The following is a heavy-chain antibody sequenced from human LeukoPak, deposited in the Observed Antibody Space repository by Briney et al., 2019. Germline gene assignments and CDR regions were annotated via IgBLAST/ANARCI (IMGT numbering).Heavy chain of an antibody. J-gene: IGHJ4*02. D-gene: IGHD3-3*01. Sequence: ASVKVSCKASGYTFTSYYMHWVRQAPGQGLEWMGWINPNSGDTNYAQKLQGRVTMTRDTSISTAYMELSGLKSDDTAVYYCAASYDFWGGYLNHDYWGQGTLVTVSS. CDR3: AASYDFWGGYLNHDY. V-gene: IGHV1-2*02. CDR2: INPNSGDT. CDR1: GYTFTSYY.